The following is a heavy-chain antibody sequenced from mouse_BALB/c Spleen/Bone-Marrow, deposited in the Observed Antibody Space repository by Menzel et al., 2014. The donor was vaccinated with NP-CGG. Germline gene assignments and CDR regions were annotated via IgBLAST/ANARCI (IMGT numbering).Heavy chain of an antibody. V-gene: IGHV1-69*02. Sequence: VQLQQSGAELVKPGAPVKLSCKASGYTFTSYWMNWVKQRPGRGLEWIGRIDPSDSETHYNQKFKDKATLTADKSSSTAYIQLSSLTSEDSAVYYCARNWVYFYYWVQGTTRTVSS. CDR1: GYTFTSYW. D-gene: IGHD4-1*01. J-gene: IGHJ2*01. CDR2: IDPSDSET. CDR3: ARNWVYFYY.